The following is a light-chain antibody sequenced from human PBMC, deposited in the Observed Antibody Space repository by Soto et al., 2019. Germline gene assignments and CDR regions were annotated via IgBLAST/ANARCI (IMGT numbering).Light chain of an antibody. CDR2: DAS. CDR1: QSVSST. CDR3: QHYNNWLSWT. Sequence: EILMTQSPATQSVSPGARPTLSCRASQSVSSTLAWYQQKPGQAPRLLIYDASTRATGVPATFSGSGSGTEFTLTISSLQSEDSAVYYCQHYNNWLSWTFGQGTKVDIK. V-gene: IGKV3-15*01. J-gene: IGKJ1*01.